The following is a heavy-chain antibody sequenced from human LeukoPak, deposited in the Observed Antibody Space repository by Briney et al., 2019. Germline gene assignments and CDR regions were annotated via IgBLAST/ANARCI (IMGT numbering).Heavy chain of an antibody. CDR3: AKNRGNFLALYVFDV. CDR1: GYTFTDYG. CDR2: ISTYTGYT. V-gene: IGHV1-18*01. J-gene: IGHJ3*01. D-gene: IGHD3-3*01. Sequence: GASVKVSCKGSGYTFTDYGISWVRQAPGQGLEWMGWISTYTGYTSYVEKVQGRVTMTTDTSTNIVYMELRSLRSDDTALYYCAKNRGNFLALYVFDVWGQGKMVTVSS.